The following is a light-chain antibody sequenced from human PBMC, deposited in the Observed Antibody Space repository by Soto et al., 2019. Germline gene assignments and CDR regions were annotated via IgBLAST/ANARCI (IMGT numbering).Light chain of an antibody. CDR1: QSVLYSSNNKNY. V-gene: IGKV4-1*01. J-gene: IGKJ1*01. Sequence: DIVMPQSPDSLAVSLGERATINCKYSQSVLYSSNNKNYLAWYQQKPGQPPKLLIYWASTRESGVPDRFSGSGSGTDFTLTISSLQAEDVAVYYCQQYYRPWTFGQGTKVEIK. CDR2: WAS. CDR3: QQYYRPWT.